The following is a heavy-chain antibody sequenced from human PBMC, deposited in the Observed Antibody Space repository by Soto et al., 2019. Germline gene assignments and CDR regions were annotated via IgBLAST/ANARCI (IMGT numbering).Heavy chain of an antibody. V-gene: IGHV4-61*08. Sequence: SETLSLTCTVSGGSISSGGYYWSWIRQHPGKGLEWIGYIYYIGSTNYNPSLKSRVTISVDTSKNQFSLKLSSVTAADTAVYYCARGIQNGPVTYYFDFWGQGTMVTVSS. CDR1: GGSISSGGYY. CDR3: ARGIQNGPVTYYFDF. D-gene: IGHD2-21*02. CDR2: IYYIGST. J-gene: IGHJ4*02.